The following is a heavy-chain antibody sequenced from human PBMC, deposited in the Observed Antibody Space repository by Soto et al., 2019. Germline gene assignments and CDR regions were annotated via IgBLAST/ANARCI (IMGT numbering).Heavy chain of an antibody. CDR1: GYSFTTYG. CDR3: AREGPAPYYYYGMDV. CDR2: ISGYNGNT. J-gene: IGHJ6*02. V-gene: IGHV1-18*01. Sequence: QVQVVQSRGEVKKPGASVKVSCKTSGYSFTTYGISWVRQAPGQGLEWMGWISGYNGNTNYAQKLQGRVTMTTDTSTSTAYMELRSLRSDDTAVYYCAREGPAPYYYYGMDVWGQGSTVTVSS.